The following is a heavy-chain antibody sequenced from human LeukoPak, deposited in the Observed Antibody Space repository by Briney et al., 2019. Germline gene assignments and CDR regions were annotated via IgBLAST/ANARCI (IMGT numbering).Heavy chain of an antibody. D-gene: IGHD4-17*01. J-gene: IGHJ4*02. CDR1: GFTFSSYS. CDR2: ISSSSSTI. Sequence: GGSLRLSCAASGFTFSSYSMNWVRQAPGKGLEWVSYISSSSSTIYYADSVKGRFTISGDNAKNSLYLQMNSLRAEDTAVYYCARVSAVTDFDYWGQGTLVTVSS. CDR3: ARVSAVTDFDY. V-gene: IGHV3-48*01.